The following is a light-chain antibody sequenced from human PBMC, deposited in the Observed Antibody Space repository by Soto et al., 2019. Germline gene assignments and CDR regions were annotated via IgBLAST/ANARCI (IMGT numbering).Light chain of an antibody. V-gene: IGKV3-15*01. CDR2: GAS. Sequence: EIVMTQSPATLSVSPGEGATVSCRASQSVSSNLAWYQQKPGQAPRLLIYGASTRATGIPARFSGSGSGTEFTLTISSLQSEGFAIFYCQQYSNWPYTFGQGTKVDIK. CDR1: QSVSSN. CDR3: QQYSNWPYT. J-gene: IGKJ2*01.